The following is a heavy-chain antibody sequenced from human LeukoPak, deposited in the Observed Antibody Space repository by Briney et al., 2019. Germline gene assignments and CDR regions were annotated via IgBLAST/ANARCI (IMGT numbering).Heavy chain of an antibody. CDR2: IYCSGST. CDR3: ARALYDDYVWGSYRYFDY. CDR1: GGSISSYY. Sequence: SETLSLTCTVSGGSISSYYWSWIRQPPGKGLEWIGYIYCSGSTNYNPSLKSRVTISVDTSKNQFSLKLSSVTAADTAVYYCARALYDDYVWGSYRYFDYWGQGTLVTVSS. D-gene: IGHD3-16*02. J-gene: IGHJ4*02. V-gene: IGHV4-59*01.